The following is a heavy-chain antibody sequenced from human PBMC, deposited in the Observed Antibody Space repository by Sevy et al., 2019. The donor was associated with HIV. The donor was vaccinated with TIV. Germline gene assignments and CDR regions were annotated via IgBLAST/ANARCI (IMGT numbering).Heavy chain of an antibody. J-gene: IGHJ5*02. CDR2: ISYTGNT. CDR3: AGDATDYSTSSVWFDA. Sequence: SETLPLTCTVSGGSISSGNYYWHWIRQPPGKGLEWIGYISYTGNTYYNPSLKSPVTISVDTSNNQFSLRLTSVTAADTAVYYCAGDATDYSTSSVWFDAWGPGALVTAS. V-gene: IGHV4-30-4*01. D-gene: IGHD2-21*01. CDR1: GGSISSGNYY.